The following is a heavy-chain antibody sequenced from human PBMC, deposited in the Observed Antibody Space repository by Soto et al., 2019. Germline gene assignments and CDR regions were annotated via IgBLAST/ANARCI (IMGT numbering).Heavy chain of an antibody. D-gene: IGHD3-10*01. CDR3: ARDSTLLWFGELVAYYGMDV. Sequence: GGSLRLSCAASGFTFSSYAMHWVRQAPGKGLEWVAVISYDGSNKYYADSVKGRFTISRDNSKNTLYLQMNSLRAEDTAVYYCARDSTLLWFGELVAYYGMDVWGQGTTVTVSS. CDR2: ISYDGSNK. V-gene: IGHV3-30-3*01. CDR1: GFTFSSYA. J-gene: IGHJ6*02.